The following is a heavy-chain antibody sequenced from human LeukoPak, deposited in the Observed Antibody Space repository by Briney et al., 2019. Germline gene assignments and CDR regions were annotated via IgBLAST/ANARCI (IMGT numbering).Heavy chain of an antibody. CDR3: ARGRKKVLKYYYYMDV. CDR1: GGSISNYY. CDR2: IYSSGST. Sequence: SETLSLTCTVSGGSISNYYWSWIRQPPGKGLEWIGYIYSSGSTNYNPSLKSRVTISVDTSKNQFSLKLSSVTAADTAVYYCARGRKKVLKYYYYMDVWGKGTTVTVSS. V-gene: IGHV4-59*12. J-gene: IGHJ6*03.